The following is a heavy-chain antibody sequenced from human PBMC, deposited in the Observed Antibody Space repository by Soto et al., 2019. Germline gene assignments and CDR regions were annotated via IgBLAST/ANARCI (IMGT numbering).Heavy chain of an antibody. CDR2: ISAYSGNT. V-gene: IGHV1-18*01. D-gene: IGHD3-10*01. J-gene: IGHJ5*02. CDR1: GYTFTRYG. CDR3: ARDGEAMVRGVIDWFDP. Sequence: GASVKVSCKASGYTFTRYGISWVRQAPGQGLEWMGWISAYSGNTNYAQKLQGRVTMTTDTSTSTAYMELRSLRSDDTAVYYCARDGEAMVRGVIDWFDPWGQGTLVTVSS.